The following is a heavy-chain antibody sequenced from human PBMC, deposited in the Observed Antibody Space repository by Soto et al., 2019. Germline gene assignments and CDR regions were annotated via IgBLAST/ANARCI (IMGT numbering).Heavy chain of an antibody. CDR2: INSDGSST. Sequence: GGSLRLSCAASGFTFRNFGMNWVRQAPGKGLEWVSRINSDGSSTSYADSVKGRFTISRDNAKNTLYLQMNSLRAEDTAVYYCARGGFGSSWYAYWGQGTLVTVSS. CDR3: ARGGFGSSWYAY. J-gene: IGHJ4*02. D-gene: IGHD6-13*01. CDR1: GFTFRNFG. V-gene: IGHV3-74*01.